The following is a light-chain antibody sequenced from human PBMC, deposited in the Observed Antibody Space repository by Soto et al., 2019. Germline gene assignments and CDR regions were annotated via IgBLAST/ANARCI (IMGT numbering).Light chain of an antibody. CDR1: SSDVGGYNY. CDR2: DVS. CDR3: SSYTSSSTYV. J-gene: IGLJ1*01. Sequence: QSVLTQPASVSGSPGQSITISCTGTSSDVGGYNYVSWYQQYPGSAPKLMIYDVSNRPSGVSNRFSGSKSANTASLTISGLQAEDEADYYCSSYTSSSTYVFGTGTKVTVL. V-gene: IGLV2-14*01.